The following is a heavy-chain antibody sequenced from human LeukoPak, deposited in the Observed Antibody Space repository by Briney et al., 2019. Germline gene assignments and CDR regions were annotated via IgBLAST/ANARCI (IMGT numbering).Heavy chain of an antibody. Sequence: SETLSLTCTVSGGSISSSSYYWGWIRQPPGKGLEWIGSIYYSGSTYYNPPLKSRVTISVDTSKNQFSLKLSSVTAADTAVYYCARDSGSYYFDYWGQGTLVTVSS. D-gene: IGHD1-26*01. CDR3: ARDSGSYYFDY. V-gene: IGHV4-39*07. CDR1: GGSISSSSYY. CDR2: IYYSGST. J-gene: IGHJ4*02.